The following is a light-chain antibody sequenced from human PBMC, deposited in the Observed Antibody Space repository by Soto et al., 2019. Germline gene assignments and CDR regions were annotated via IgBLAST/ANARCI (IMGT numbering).Light chain of an antibody. Sequence: PGERATLSCRASQNIGTYLAWYQQKPGQAPSLLIFGASTRANGVPDRFSGSGSRTDFTLTISRLDPEDFAVYYCQQYGTSPRWTFGQGTKVEIK. CDR1: QNIGTY. J-gene: IGKJ1*01. CDR2: GAS. V-gene: IGKV3-20*01. CDR3: QQYGTSPRWT.